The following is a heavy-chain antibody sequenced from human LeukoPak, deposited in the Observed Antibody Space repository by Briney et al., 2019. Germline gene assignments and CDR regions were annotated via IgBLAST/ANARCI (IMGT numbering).Heavy chain of an antibody. V-gene: IGHV1-46*01. D-gene: IGHD3-22*01. Sequence: GASVKVSCKASGYTFTSYYMHWVRQAPGQGLEWMGIINPSGGSTSYAQKFQGRVTMTRDTSTSTVYMELSSLRSEDTAVYYCVRGWLLLRSREDYGMDVWGQGTTVTVSS. CDR1: GYTFTSYY. CDR2: INPSGGST. J-gene: IGHJ6*02. CDR3: VRGWLLLRSREDYGMDV.